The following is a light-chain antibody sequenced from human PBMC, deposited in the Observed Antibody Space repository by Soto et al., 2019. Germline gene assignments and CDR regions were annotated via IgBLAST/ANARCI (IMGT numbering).Light chain of an antibody. J-gene: IGLJ1*01. V-gene: IGLV2-14*01. CDR1: SSDVGGYNY. CDR3: SSYTSSNTLV. Sequence: QSVLAQPASVSGSPGQSTIISCTGTSSDVGGYNYVSWYQQHPGKAPKFLIYEVDNRASGVYDRFSGSKSGNTASLTISGIQAEDEADYYCSSYTSSNTLVFGTGTKVTVL. CDR2: EVD.